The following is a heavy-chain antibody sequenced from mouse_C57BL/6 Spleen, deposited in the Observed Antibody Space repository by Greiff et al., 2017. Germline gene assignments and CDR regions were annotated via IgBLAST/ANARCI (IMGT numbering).Heavy chain of an antibody. CDR1: GYTFTSYG. V-gene: IGHV1-81*01. CDR3: ARAGHFDY. CDR2: IYPRSGNT. Sequence: VKLQESGAELARPGASVKLSCKASGYTFTSYGISWVKQRPGQGLEWIGEIYPRSGNTYYNEKFKGKATLTADKSSSTAYMQLRSLTSEDSAVYFCARAGHFDYWGQGTTLTVSS. J-gene: IGHJ2*01.